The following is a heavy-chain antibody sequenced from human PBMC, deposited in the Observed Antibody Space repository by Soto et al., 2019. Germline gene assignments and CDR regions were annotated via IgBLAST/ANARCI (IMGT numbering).Heavy chain of an antibody. V-gene: IGHV3-30-3*01. CDR1: GFSISTYT. CDR2: LSPDGTNE. J-gene: IGHJ4*02. Sequence: LRLSCAASGFSISTYTMFWVRQAPGKGLEWLAVLSPDGTNEYYADSVKGRFTIFRDNSKDTLHLQMNSLTAEDTAVYYCAREGSWGQGTLVTVSS. CDR3: AREGS.